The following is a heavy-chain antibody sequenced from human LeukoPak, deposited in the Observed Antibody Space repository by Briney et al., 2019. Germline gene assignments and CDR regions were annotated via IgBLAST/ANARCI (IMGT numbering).Heavy chain of an antibody. CDR3: ARAVAGTGDAFDI. D-gene: IGHD6-19*01. CDR1: GGSISSGGYY. J-gene: IGHJ3*02. V-gene: IGHV4-31*03. CDR2: IYYSGST. Sequence: SQTLSLTCTVSGGSISSGGYYWSWIRQHPGKGLEWIGYIYYSGSTNYNPSLKSRVTISVDTSKNQFSLKLSSVTAADTAVYYCARAVAGTGDAFDIWGQGTMVTVSS.